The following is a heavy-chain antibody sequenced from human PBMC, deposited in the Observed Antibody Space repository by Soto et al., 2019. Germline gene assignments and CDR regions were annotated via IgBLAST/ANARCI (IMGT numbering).Heavy chain of an antibody. Sequence: SETLSLTCAVYGGSFSGYYWSWIRQPPGKGLEWIGEINQSGSTNYNPSLKSRVTISVDTSKNQFSLKLSSVTAADTAVYYCAIKICGGDCYAFDYWGQGTPVTVSS. CDR1: GGSFSGYY. V-gene: IGHV4-34*01. CDR3: AIKICGGDCYAFDY. CDR2: INQSGST. D-gene: IGHD2-21*01. J-gene: IGHJ4*02.